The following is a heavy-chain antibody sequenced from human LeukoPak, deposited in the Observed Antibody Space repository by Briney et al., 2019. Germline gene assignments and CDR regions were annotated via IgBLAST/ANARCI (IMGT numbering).Heavy chain of an antibody. D-gene: IGHD2-8*01. CDR3: ARTPGNGIHYFDC. V-gene: IGHV3-30*04. J-gene: IGHJ4*02. Sequence: PGGSLRLSCAASGFTFSSYAMRWVRQAPGKGLEWVAVISYDGTYKYYEDSVKGRFTISRDNSKNTLYPQMNSLRAEDTAVYYCARTPGNGIHYFDCWGQGTLVTVSS. CDR2: ISYDGTYK. CDR1: GFTFSSYA.